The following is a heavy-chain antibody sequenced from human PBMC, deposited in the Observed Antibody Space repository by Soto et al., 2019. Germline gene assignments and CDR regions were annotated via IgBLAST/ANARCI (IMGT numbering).Heavy chain of an antibody. Sequence: QVQLVESGGGLVKPGGSLRLSCAASGFPFSDYYMSWIRQAQGTGLEWVSYISTSGSTITYADSVKGRFTISRNNAKNSLNLQMNSMSAEDTAVKYCARVSPPPDYWGQGTLVTVSS. CDR3: ARVSPPPDY. CDR2: ISTSGSTI. V-gene: IGHV3-11*01. J-gene: IGHJ4*02. CDR1: GFPFSDYY.